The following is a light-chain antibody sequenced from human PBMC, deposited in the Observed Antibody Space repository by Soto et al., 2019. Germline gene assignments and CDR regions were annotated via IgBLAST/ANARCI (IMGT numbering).Light chain of an antibody. Sequence: QSVLAQPASVAGSPGKSITISCTGTSSDVGGYYYVSWYQQHPGTAPRLIICEVTNRPSGGSNRFSGSKSDNTASLTISGLQAEDEADYYCTSNTRSSTQVFGTGTKVTVL. V-gene: IGLV2-14*01. J-gene: IGLJ1*01. CDR1: SSDVGGYYY. CDR2: EVT. CDR3: TSNTRSSTQV.